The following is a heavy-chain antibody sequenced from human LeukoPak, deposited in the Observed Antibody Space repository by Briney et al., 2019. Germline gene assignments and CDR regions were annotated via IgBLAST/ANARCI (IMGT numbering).Heavy chain of an antibody. J-gene: IGHJ4*02. CDR3: ARATTESGSYAFDY. Sequence: SETLSLTCTVSGGSISSGSYYWGWIRQPPGKGLEWIGYIYHSGSTYYNPSLKSRVTISVDRSKNQFSLKLSSVTAADTAVYYCARATTESGSYAFDYWGQGTLVTVSS. CDR2: IYHSGST. D-gene: IGHD1-26*01. CDR1: GGSISSGSYY. V-gene: IGHV4-30-2*01.